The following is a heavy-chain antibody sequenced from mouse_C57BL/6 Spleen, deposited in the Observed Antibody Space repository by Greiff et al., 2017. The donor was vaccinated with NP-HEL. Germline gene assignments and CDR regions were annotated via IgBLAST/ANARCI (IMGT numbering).Heavy chain of an antibody. Sequence: EVQGVESGGGLVKPGGSLKLSCAASGFTFSSYAMSWVRQTPEKRLEWVATISDGGSYTYYPDNVKGRFTISRDNAKNNLYLQMSHLKSEDTAMYYCARGPFYYDYDGFAYWGQGTLVTVSA. V-gene: IGHV5-4*01. CDR1: GFTFSSYA. CDR3: ARGPFYYDYDGFAY. CDR2: ISDGGSYT. D-gene: IGHD2-4*01. J-gene: IGHJ3*01.